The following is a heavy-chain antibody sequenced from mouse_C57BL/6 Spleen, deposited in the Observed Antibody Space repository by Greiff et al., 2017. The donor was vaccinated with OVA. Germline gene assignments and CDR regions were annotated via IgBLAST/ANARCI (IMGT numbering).Heavy chain of an antibody. V-gene: IGHV1-42*01. J-gene: IGHJ2*01. CDR1: GYSFTGYY. CDR2: INPSTGGT. D-gene: IGHD1-1*01. Sequence: VQLQQSGPELVKPGASVKISCKASGYSFTGYYMNWVKQSPEKSLEWIGEINPSTGGTTYNQKFKAKATLTVDKSSSTAYMQLKSLTSEDSAVYYCLYYGSSYNYWGQGTTLTVSS. CDR3: LYYGSSYNY.